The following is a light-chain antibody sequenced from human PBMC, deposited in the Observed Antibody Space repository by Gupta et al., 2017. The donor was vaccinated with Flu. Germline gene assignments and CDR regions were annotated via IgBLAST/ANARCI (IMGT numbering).Light chain of an antibody. CDR1: QSVSSY. J-gene: IGKJ5*01. Sequence: EIVLTQSPATLSLSPGERATLSCRASQSVSSYLAWYQQKPGQAPRLLIYDASNRATGITARFSGSGYGKDFPLTISSLEPEDFAVYYCQQRSNWLSITFDQGRRLEIK. V-gene: IGKV3-11*01. CDR3: QQRSNWLSIT. CDR2: DAS.